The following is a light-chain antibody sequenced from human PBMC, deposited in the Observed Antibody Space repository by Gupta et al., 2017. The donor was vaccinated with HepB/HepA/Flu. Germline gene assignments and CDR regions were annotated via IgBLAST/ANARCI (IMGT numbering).Light chain of an antibody. CDR1: QSISSY. CDR3: QQNYSTPWT. CDR2: AAS. V-gene: IGKV1-39*01. Sequence: DIQMTQCPSSLSASVGDRVTITCRASQSISSYLNWYQQKPGKAPKLLIYAASSLQSGVPSRFSGSGSGTDFTLTISSLQPEDFATYYCQQNYSTPWTFGQGTKVEIK. J-gene: IGKJ1*01.